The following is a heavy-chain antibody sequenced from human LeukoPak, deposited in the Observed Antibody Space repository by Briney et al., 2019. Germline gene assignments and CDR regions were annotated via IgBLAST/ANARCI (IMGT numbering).Heavy chain of an antibody. V-gene: IGHV3-21*01. Sequence: GGSLRLSCAASGFTFSSYSMNWVRRAPGKGLEWVSSISSSSSYIYYADSVKGRFTISRDNAKNSLYLQMNSLRAEDTAVYYCAREVRGSGWPAYDYWGQGTLVTVSS. CDR2: ISSSSSYI. J-gene: IGHJ4*02. CDR1: GFTFSSYS. CDR3: AREVRGSGWPAYDY. D-gene: IGHD6-19*01.